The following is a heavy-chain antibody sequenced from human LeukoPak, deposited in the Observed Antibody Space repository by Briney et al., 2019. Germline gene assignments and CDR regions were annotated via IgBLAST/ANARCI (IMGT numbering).Heavy chain of an antibody. J-gene: IGHJ4*02. CDR1: GGSISSHY. V-gene: IGHV4-59*11. CDR2: IYYSGST. Sequence: SETLSLTCTVSGGSISSHYWSWIRQAPGKGLEWIGYIYYSGSTNYNPSLKSRVTISVDTSKNQFSLKLSSVTAADTAVYYCARFPDYWGQGTLVTVSS. CDR3: ARFPDY.